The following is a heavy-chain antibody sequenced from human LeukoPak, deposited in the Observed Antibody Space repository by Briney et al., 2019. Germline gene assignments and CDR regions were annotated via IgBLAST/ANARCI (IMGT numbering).Heavy chain of an antibody. V-gene: IGHV3-74*01. J-gene: IGHJ3*02. D-gene: IGHD3-10*01. CDR1: GFALSNYW. Sequence: GGSLRLSCAASGFALSNYWMHWVRQPPGKGLVWVSYINADGSDTTYADSVKGRFTISRDNAKNTLYLQMNSLRAEDTAVYYCARDFEYYYGSGSYLGPHDAFDIWGQGTMVTVSS. CDR2: INADGSDT. CDR3: ARDFEYYYGSGSYLGPHDAFDI.